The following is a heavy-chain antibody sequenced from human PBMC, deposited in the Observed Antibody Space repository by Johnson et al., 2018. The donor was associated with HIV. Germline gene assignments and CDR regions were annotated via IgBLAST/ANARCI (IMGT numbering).Heavy chain of an antibody. CDR1: GFTFSSYG. CDR3: VRACRDGYTCDAFDI. CDR2: ISYDGSNK. Sequence: VQVVESGGGLVQPGGSLRLSCAASGFTFSSYGMHWVRQAPGKGLEWVAVISYDGSNKYYADSVRGRFSIPRDNSKNTLYLQMNRLRAEDTAVYYCVRACRDGYTCDAFDIWGQGTMVTVSS. V-gene: IGHV3-30*03. J-gene: IGHJ3*02. D-gene: IGHD5-24*01.